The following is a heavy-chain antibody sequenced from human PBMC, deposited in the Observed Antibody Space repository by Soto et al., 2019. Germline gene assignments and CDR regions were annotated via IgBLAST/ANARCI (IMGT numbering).Heavy chain of an antibody. CDR3: AREDIVVVVAANTYDY. J-gene: IGHJ4*02. Sequence: SQPLSLTCAISGDSVSINSAAWNWIRQSPSRGLEWLGRTYYRSKWYNDYAVSVKSRMTINPDTSKNQFSLQLNSVTPEDTAVYYWAREDIVVVVAANTYDYWGQGTLVTVSS. D-gene: IGHD2-15*01. V-gene: IGHV6-1*01. CDR1: GDSVSINSAA. CDR2: TYYRSKWYN.